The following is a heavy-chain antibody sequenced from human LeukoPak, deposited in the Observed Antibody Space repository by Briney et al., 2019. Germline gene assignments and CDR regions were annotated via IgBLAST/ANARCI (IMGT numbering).Heavy chain of an antibody. CDR1: GYTFTSYY. Sequence: PEASVKVSCRASGYTFTSYYMHWVRQAPGQGLEWMGRIDPSGGSTSYAQKFQGRVTMTRDTSTSTVYMELSSLRSEDTAVYYCAKIGVGAWGQGTLVTVSS. V-gene: IGHV1-46*01. J-gene: IGHJ5*02. CDR3: AKIGVGA. D-gene: IGHD2-15*01. CDR2: IDPSGGST.